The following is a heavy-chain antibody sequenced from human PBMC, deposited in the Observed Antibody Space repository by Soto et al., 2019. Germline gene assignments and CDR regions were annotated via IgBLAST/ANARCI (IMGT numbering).Heavy chain of an antibody. CDR3: ARLLGAARDY. Sequence: SETLSLTCTVSGGSISSSSYYWGWLRQPPGKGLEWIGGIYYSGSTYYNPSRKSRVTISVDTSKNQFSLKLSSVTAADTAVYYCARLLGAARDYWGQGTLVTVSS. CDR1: GGSISSSSYY. D-gene: IGHD6-6*01. V-gene: IGHV4-39*01. CDR2: IYYSGST. J-gene: IGHJ4*02.